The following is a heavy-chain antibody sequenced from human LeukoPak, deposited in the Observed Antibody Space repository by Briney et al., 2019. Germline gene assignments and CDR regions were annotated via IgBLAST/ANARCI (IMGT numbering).Heavy chain of an antibody. CDR2: IYTSGST. CDR1: GGSISSGSYY. Sequence: SQTLSLTYTVSGGSISSGSYYWSWIRQPAGKGLEWIGRIYTSGSTNYNPSLKSRVTISVDTSKNQFSLKLSSVTAADTAVYYCARAPLWFGESDYYYFDYWGQGTLVTVSS. CDR3: ARAPLWFGESDYYYFDY. D-gene: IGHD3-10*01. V-gene: IGHV4-61*02. J-gene: IGHJ4*02.